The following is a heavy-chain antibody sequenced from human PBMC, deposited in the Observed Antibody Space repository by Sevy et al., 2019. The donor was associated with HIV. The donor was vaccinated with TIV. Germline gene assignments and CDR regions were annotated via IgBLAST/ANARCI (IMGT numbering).Heavy chain of an antibody. CDR1: GFTFSSYG. Sequence: GGSLRLSCAASGFTFSSYGMHWVRQAPGKGLEWVAVIWYDGSNKYYAASVKGRFTISRDNSKNSLYLQMNSLRAEDTAVYYCARVAGYCSGGSCDTDYYYYYGMDVWGQGTTVTVSS. CDR2: IWYDGSNK. V-gene: IGHV3-33*01. D-gene: IGHD2-15*01. CDR3: ARVAGYCSGGSCDTDYYYYYGMDV. J-gene: IGHJ6*02.